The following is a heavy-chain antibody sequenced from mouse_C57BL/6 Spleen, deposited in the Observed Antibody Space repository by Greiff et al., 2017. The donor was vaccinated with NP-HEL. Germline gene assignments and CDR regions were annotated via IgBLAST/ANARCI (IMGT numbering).Heavy chain of an antibody. CDR3: ARDGYYFAWFAY. Sequence: QVTLKESGPGILQSSQTLSLTCSFSGFSLSTSGMGVSWIRQPSGKGLEWLAHIYWDDDKRYNPSLKSRLTISKDTSRNQVFLKITSVDTADTATYYCARDGYYFAWFAYWGQGTLVTVSA. CDR2: IYWDDDK. J-gene: IGHJ3*01. CDR1: GFSLSTSGMG. D-gene: IGHD2-3*01. V-gene: IGHV8-12*01.